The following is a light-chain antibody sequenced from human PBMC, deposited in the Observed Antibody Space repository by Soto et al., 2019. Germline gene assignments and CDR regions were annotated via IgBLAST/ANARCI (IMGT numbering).Light chain of an antibody. V-gene: IGKV3-11*01. CDR2: DAS. Sequence: EIVLTQSPATLSLSPWERATLSCTASQSVSSYLAWYQQKPGQAPRLLIYDASNRATGVPARFSGSGSGTDFTLTISSLEPEDFALYYCQQRNNWPPITFGQGTRLEIK. CDR3: QQRNNWPPIT. J-gene: IGKJ5*01. CDR1: QSVSSY.